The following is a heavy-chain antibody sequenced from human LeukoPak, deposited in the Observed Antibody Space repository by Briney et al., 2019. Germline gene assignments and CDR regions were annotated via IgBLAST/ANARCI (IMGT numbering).Heavy chain of an antibody. J-gene: IGHJ4*02. CDR2: IGTAGDP. Sequence: GGSLRLSCAASGFTFSSYDMYWVRQATGKGLEWVSAIGTAGDPYYPDSVKGRFTISRENAKNSLYLQMNSLGAGDTAVYYCARGKGMYYFDYWGQGTLVTVSS. CDR1: GFTFSSYD. V-gene: IGHV3-13*05. CDR3: ARGKGMYYFDY.